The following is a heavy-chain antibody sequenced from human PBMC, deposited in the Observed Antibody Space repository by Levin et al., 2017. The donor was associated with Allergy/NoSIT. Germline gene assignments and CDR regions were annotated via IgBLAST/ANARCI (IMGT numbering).Heavy chain of an antibody. CDR1: GGSFSGYY. V-gene: IGHV4-34*01. D-gene: IGHD2-2*02. CDR3: ARVGDCSSTSCYTVEGYYYYGMDV. J-gene: IGHJ6*02. Sequence: PSETLSLTCAVYGGSFSGYYWSWIRQPPGKGLEWIGEINHSGSTNYNPSLKSRVTISLDTSKNQFSLKLSSVTAADTAVYYCARVGDCSSTSCYTVEGYYYYGMDVWGQGTTVTVSS. CDR2: INHSGST.